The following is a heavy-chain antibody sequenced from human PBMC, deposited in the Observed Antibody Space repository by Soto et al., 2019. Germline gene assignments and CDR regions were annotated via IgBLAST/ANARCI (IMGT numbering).Heavy chain of an antibody. J-gene: IGHJ6*02. CDR2: IYYSGST. CDR1: GGSISSYY. CDR3: ARDPGYNYYYGMDV. Sequence: PSETLSLTCTVSGGSISSYYWSWIRQPPGKGLEWIGYIYYSGSTNYNPSLKSRVTISVDTSKDQFSLKLSSVTAADTAVYYCARDPGYNYYYGMDVWGQGTTVTVS. V-gene: IGHV4-59*01.